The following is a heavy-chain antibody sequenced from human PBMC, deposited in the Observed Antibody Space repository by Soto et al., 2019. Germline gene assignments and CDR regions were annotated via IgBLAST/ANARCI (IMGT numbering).Heavy chain of an antibody. V-gene: IGHV4-38-2*01. CDR2: IYHSGST. CDR1: GYSISSGYY. Sequence: SETLSLTCAVSGYSISSGYYWGWIRQPPGKGLEWIGSIYHSGSTYYNPSLKSRVTISVDTSKNQFSLKLSSVTAADTAVYYCARVARITIFAYFVYWGQGTLVTVSS. J-gene: IGHJ4*02. D-gene: IGHD3-3*01. CDR3: ARVARITIFAYFVY.